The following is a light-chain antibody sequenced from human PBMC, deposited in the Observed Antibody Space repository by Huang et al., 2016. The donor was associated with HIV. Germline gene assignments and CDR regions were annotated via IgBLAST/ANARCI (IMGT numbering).Light chain of an antibody. J-gene: IGKJ4*01. CDR1: QTIGTY. CDR2: DGS. Sequence: PGETATLSCRASQTIGTYVAWYQQRPGQGPRLLIYDGSNRPAGVPARISGSGSGTTFTLSISGLASEDFGVYYCQQRRSWPLTFGGGTKVEV. CDR3: QQRRSWPLT. V-gene: IGKV3-11*01.